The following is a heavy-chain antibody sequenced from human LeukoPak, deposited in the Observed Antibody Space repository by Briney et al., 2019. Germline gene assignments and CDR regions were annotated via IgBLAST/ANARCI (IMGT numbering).Heavy chain of an antibody. D-gene: IGHD6-6*01. CDR3: AREFSVEQLVDAIFDY. CDR1: GYTFTSYA. Sequence: ASVKVSCKASGYTFTSYAINWVRQAPGQGLEWMGWINTNTGNPTYAQGFTGRFVFSLDTSVSTAYLQISSLKAEDTAVYYCAREFSVEQLVDAIFDYWGQGTLVTVSS. V-gene: IGHV7-4-1*02. CDR2: INTNTGNP. J-gene: IGHJ4*02.